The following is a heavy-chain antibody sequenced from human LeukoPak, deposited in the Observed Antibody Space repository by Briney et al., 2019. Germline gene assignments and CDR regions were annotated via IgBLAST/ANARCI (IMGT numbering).Heavy chain of an antibody. CDR3: ARGHPVTALDC. Sequence: SETLSLTCAVYGGSFSGYYWSWIRQPPGKGLEWIGEINHSGSTNYNPSLKSRVTIAVDTSKNQFSLKLSSVTAADTAVYYCARGHPVTALDCWGQEPWSPSPQ. J-gene: IGHJ4*01. CDR2: INHSGST. D-gene: IGHD4-11*01. CDR1: GGSFSGYY. V-gene: IGHV4-34*01.